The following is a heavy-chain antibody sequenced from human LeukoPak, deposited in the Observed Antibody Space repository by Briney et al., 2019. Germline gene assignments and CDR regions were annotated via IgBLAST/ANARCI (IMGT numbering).Heavy chain of an antibody. CDR2: TSSSSSYI. CDR3: ARDVTTPDYYDSSGYSFQH. D-gene: IGHD3-22*01. V-gene: IGHV3-21*01. Sequence: GGSLRLSCAASGFTFSSYSMNWVRQAPGKGLEWVSSTSSSSSYIYYADSVKGRFTISRDNAKNSLYLQMNSLRAEDTAVYYCARDVTTPDYYDSSGYSFQHWGQGTLVTVSS. CDR1: GFTFSSYS. J-gene: IGHJ1*01.